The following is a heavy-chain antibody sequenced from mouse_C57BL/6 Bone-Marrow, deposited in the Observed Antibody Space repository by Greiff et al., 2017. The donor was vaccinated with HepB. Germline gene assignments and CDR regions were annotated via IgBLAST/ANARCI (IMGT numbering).Heavy chain of an antibody. CDR2: ISSGGSYT. CDR3: ARQGPYSNYSYYAMDY. D-gene: IGHD2-5*01. CDR1: GFTFSSYG. V-gene: IGHV5-6*02. J-gene: IGHJ4*01. Sequence: DVKLVESGGDLVKPGGSLKLSCAASGFTFSSYGMSWVRQTPDKRLEWVATISSGGSYTYYPDSVKGRFTISRDNAKNTLYLQMSSLKSEDTAMYYCARQGPYSNYSYYAMDYWGQGTSVTVSS.